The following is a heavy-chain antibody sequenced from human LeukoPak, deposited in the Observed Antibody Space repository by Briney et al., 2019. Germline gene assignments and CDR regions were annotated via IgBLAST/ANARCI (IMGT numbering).Heavy chain of an antibody. CDR1: GYTFTSFG. CDR3: ARDEAWEIVGQD. Sequence: GASVKVSCKASGYTFTSFGITWVRQAPGQGLEWMGWISIYNDNTKYAQKFQGRVSMTTDTSTSTAYMELRSLRSDDTAVYYCARDEAWEIVGQDWGQGTLVTVSS. D-gene: IGHD3-22*01. J-gene: IGHJ4*02. V-gene: IGHV1-18*01. CDR2: ISIYNDNT.